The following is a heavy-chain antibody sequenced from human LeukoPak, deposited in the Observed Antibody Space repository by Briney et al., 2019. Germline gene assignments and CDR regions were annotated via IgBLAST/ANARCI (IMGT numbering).Heavy chain of an antibody. CDR1: GFTFSNAW. CDR3: TTHYTVYYYDSSGPTHYFDY. D-gene: IGHD3-22*01. Sequence: PGGSLRLSCAASGFTFSNAWMNWVRQAPGKGLEWVGRIKSKTDGGTTDYAAPVKGRFTISRDDPKNTLYLQTNSLKTEDTAVYYCTTHYTVYYYDSSGPTHYFDYWGQGTLVTVSS. CDR2: IKSKTDGGTT. V-gene: IGHV3-15*07. J-gene: IGHJ4*02.